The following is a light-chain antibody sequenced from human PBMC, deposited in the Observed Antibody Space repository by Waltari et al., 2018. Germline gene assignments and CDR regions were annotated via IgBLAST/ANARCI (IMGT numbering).Light chain of an antibody. Sequence: DIQMTHPQSPLSASVGDRATFTCRPSQTISTYLIWYQQKPGKAPQLLIYGASTLQSGVPSRFRGSGSGTDFTLTITSLQPEDFATYYCQQSFGAPLTFGGGTKVEIK. CDR3: QQSFGAPLT. CDR1: QTISTY. CDR2: GAS. J-gene: IGKJ4*01. V-gene: IGKV1-39*01.